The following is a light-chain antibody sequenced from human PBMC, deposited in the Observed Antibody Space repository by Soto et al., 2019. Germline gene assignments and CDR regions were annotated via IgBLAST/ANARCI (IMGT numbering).Light chain of an antibody. Sequence: DIVMTQSPDSLAVSLGERATINCKSSQSILYSSNNKNYLAWYQQKPGQPPKLLIYWASTRESGVPDRFSGSGSGTDFTLTISSLQAEDVALYCCQQYYDSPHTFGQGTKLEI. CDR1: QSILYSSNNKNY. CDR3: QQYYDSPHT. V-gene: IGKV4-1*01. J-gene: IGKJ2*01. CDR2: WAS.